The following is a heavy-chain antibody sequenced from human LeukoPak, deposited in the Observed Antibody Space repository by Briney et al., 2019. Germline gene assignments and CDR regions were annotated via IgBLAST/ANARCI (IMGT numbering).Heavy chain of an antibody. CDR3: WGRFQRASLGGFDD. CDR1: GYSISSGYY. CDR2: IYHSGST. D-gene: IGHD3-16*01. Sequence: KASETLSLTCAVSGYSISSGYYWGWIRQPPGKGLEWIASIYHSGSTYYNPSLKSRITISVDTSKNQFSLKLSSVTAADTAIYYRWGRFQRASLGGFDDWGQGTLVTVSS. V-gene: IGHV4-38-2*01. J-gene: IGHJ4*02.